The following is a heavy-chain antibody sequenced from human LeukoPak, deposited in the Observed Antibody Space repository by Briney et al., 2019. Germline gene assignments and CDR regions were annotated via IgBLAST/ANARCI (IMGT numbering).Heavy chain of an antibody. CDR1: GFTLSSYA. CDR3: AKDCGGCSSSCQIY. V-gene: IGHV3-23*01. J-gene: IGHJ4*02. Sequence: GGSLRLSCAASGFTLSSYAMSWVRQAPGKGLEWVSAISGSGGSTYYADSVKGRFTISRDNSKNTLYLQMNGLRAEDTAVYYCAKDCGGCSSSCQIYWGQGTLVTVSS. D-gene: IGHD6-13*01. CDR2: ISGSGGST.